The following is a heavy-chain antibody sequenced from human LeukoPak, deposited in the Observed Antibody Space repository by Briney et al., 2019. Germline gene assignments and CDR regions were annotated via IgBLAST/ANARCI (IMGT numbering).Heavy chain of an antibody. CDR3: ARVALDYDILTGYGGAFDI. D-gene: IGHD3-9*01. CDR1: GYTFTSYG. CDR2: ISAYNGNT. J-gene: IGHJ3*02. V-gene: IGHV1-18*01. Sequence: ASVKVSCKASGYTFTSYGISWVRQAPGQGLEWMGWISAYNGNTNYAQKLQGRVTMTTDTSTSTAYMELRSLRSDDTAVYYCARVALDYDILTGYGGAFDIWGQGTMVTVSS.